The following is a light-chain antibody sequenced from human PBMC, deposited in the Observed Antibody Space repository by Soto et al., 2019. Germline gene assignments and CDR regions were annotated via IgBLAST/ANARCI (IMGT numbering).Light chain of an antibody. CDR2: DNN. CDR1: SSDIGAGHN. Sequence: QSVLTQPPSVSGAPGQRVTISCAGSSSDIGAGHNVHWYQQLPGTAPKLLIYDNNNRPSGVSDRFSGSKSGASASLAITGLQAEDEADDYCQSFDSSLRGWVFGGGTQLTVL. J-gene: IGLJ3*02. CDR3: QSFDSSLRGWV. V-gene: IGLV1-40*01.